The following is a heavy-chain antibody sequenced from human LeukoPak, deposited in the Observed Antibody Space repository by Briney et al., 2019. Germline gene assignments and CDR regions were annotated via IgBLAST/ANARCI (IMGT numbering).Heavy chain of an antibody. CDR2: IYHSGST. CDR1: GGSISSSNW. Sequence: PSGTLSLTCAVSGGSISSSNWWSWVRQPPGKGLEWIGSIYHSGSTYYNPSLKSRDTISVDTSKNQFSLKLSSVTAADTAVYYCARYSSSSRTVRFDPWGQGTLVTVSS. D-gene: IGHD6-6*01. V-gene: IGHV4-4*02. CDR3: ARYSSSSRTVRFDP. J-gene: IGHJ5*02.